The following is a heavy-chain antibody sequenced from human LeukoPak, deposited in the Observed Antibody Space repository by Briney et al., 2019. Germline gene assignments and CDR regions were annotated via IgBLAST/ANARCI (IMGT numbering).Heavy chain of an antibody. V-gene: IGHV4-59*01. D-gene: IGHD5-18*01. J-gene: IGHJ2*01. Sequence: PSETLSLTCTVSGGSISSYYWSWIRQPPGKGLEWIGYIYYSGSTNHNPSLKSRVTISVDTSKNQLSLKLSSVTAADTAVYYCARAVDTAMVTFWYFDLWGRGTLVTVSS. CDR1: GGSISSYY. CDR3: ARAVDTAMVTFWYFDL. CDR2: IYYSGST.